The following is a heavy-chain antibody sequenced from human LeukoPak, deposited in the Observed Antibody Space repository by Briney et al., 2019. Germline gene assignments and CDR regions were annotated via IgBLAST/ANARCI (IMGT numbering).Heavy chain of an antibody. Sequence: ASVKVSCKASGYTFTGYYMHWVRQAPGQGLEWMGVIAPSSGTTSYAQKFQGRVTMTRDTSTSTLYMELSSLTSEDTAVYYCARASGSSAVPFDYWGRGTLVTVSS. CDR2: IAPSSGTT. CDR1: GYTFTGYY. J-gene: IGHJ4*02. CDR3: ARASGSSAVPFDY. D-gene: IGHD3-10*01. V-gene: IGHV1-46*01.